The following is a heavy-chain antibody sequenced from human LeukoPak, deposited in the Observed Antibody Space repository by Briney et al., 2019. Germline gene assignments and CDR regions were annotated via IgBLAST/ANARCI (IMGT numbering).Heavy chain of an antibody. V-gene: IGHV3-74*01. CDR2: INSDGSST. D-gene: IGHD3-3*02. CDR3: ARDRGSSFFY. Sequence: GGSLSLSCAASGFTFSSYCMHWVRQAPGKGLVWVSRINSDGSSTNYADSVKGRFTVSRDNAKNTLFLQMNSLRAEDTAVFYCARDRGSSFFYWGKGTLVTVSS. J-gene: IGHJ4*02. CDR1: GFTFSSYC.